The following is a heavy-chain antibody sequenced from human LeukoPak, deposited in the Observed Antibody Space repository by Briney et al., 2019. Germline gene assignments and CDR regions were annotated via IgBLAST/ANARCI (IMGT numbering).Heavy chain of an antibody. CDR3: ARRVVTHNFSRDYLDY. Sequence: SETLSLTCTVSGYSITSGYYWGWIRQPPGKGLEWIGYISYTGSTNYKSSLKSRVTISVDKSKNQFSLKLTSVTTADTALYYCARRVVTHNFSRDYLDYWGQGTLVTVSS. CDR1: GYSITSGYY. CDR2: ISYTGST. J-gene: IGHJ4*02. V-gene: IGHV4-61*05. D-gene: IGHD3-22*01.